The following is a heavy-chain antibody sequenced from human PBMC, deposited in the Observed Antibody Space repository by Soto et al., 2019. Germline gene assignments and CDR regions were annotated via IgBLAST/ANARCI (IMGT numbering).Heavy chain of an antibody. V-gene: IGHV4-34*01. CDR1: GGSFSGYY. D-gene: IGHD4-17*01. J-gene: IGHJ6*02. CDR2: INHSGST. Sequence: SETLSLTCAVYGGSFSGYYWTWIRQPPGKGLEWIGEINHSGSTNYKPSLRSRVTISVDTSKSQLSLKVNSVTAADTAVYYCARAVKRYGGKPGSYYGMDVWGQGTTVTVSS. CDR3: ARAVKRYGGKPGSYYGMDV.